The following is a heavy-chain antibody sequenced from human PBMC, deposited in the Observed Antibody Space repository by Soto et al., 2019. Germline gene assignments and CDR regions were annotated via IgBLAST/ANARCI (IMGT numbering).Heavy chain of an antibody. D-gene: IGHD3-3*01. Sequence: QITLKASGPTLVKPTQPLTLTCTFSGFSLSTSGVGVGWIRQPPGKALEWLALIYWDDDKRYSPSLKSRLTITKDTSKNQLVLTMTHMDRVDTATYSCAHTPVVTIFGVVIGDPFSYWGQGTLVTVSS. V-gene: IGHV2-5*02. J-gene: IGHJ4*02. CDR2: IYWDDDK. CDR3: AHTPVVTIFGVVIGDPFSY. CDR1: GFSLSTSGVG.